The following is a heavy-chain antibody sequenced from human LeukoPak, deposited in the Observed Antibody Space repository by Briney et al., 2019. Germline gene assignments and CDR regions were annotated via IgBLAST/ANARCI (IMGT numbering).Heavy chain of an antibody. Sequence: PSETLSLTCTVSGGSISSGGYYWSWIRQHPGKGLEWIGYIYYSGSTYYNPSLKSRVTISVDTSKNQFSLKLSSVTAADTAVYYCARGGPIVATGIDYWGQGTLVTVSS. CDR1: GGSISSGGYY. D-gene: IGHD5-12*01. V-gene: IGHV4-31*03. CDR2: IYYSGST. CDR3: ARGGPIVATGIDY. J-gene: IGHJ4*02.